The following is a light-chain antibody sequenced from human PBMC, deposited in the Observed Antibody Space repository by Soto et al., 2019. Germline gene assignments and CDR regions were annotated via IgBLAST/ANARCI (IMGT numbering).Light chain of an antibody. CDR1: QNVTTS. J-gene: IGKJ1*01. V-gene: IGKV1-5*01. Sequence: DLPLTQSPSTLSASVGDSVTITCRASQNVTTSMAWYQHKPGRAPKLLIFDVSNLESGVPSRFSGGGSGTDFTLTISSLHSDDFATYYCQQYDYSRTFGRGTKVDLK. CDR3: QQYDYSRT. CDR2: DVS.